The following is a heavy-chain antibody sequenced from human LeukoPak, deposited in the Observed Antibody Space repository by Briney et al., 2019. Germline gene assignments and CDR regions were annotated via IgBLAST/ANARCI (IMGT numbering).Heavy chain of an antibody. D-gene: IGHD3-22*01. CDR2: INSDGSST. V-gene: IGHV3-74*03. CDR1: GFTFSRNS. Sequence: GGSLRLSCAASGFTFSRNSMNWVRQAPGKGLVWVSGINSDGSSTTYADSVKGRVTISRDNAKNMLYLQINSLRAEDTAVYYCARSGFFTYYYDSSGYHWFDPWGQGTLVTVSS. CDR3: ARSGFFTYYYDSSGYHWFDP. J-gene: IGHJ5*02.